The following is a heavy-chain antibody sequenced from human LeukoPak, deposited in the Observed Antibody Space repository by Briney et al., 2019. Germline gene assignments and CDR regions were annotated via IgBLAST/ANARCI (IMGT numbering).Heavy chain of an antibody. CDR3: ARDRRIVVVPAALVGAFDY. D-gene: IGHD2-2*01. J-gene: IGHJ4*02. Sequence: GGSLRLSCAASGFTFSSYTMHWARQAPGKGLEWVAVISYDGSNKYYADSVKGRFTISRDNSKNTLYLQMNSLKAEDTAVYYCARDRRIVVVPAALVGAFDYWGQGTLVTVSS. CDR1: GFTFSSYT. V-gene: IGHV3-30*04. CDR2: ISYDGSNK.